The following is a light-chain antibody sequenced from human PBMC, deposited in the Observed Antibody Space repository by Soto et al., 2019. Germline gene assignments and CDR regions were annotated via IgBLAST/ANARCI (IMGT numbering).Light chain of an antibody. CDR1: QSISSW. CDR2: DAS. Sequence: DIQMTQCPSTPSASVGDRVTITCRASQSISSWLACYQQKPGKAPKLLIYDASSLESGVPSRFSGSGSGTEFTLTISSLQPDDFATYYCQQYNSYSRLTFGGGTKVDIK. J-gene: IGKJ4*01. CDR3: QQYNSYSRLT. V-gene: IGKV1-5*01.